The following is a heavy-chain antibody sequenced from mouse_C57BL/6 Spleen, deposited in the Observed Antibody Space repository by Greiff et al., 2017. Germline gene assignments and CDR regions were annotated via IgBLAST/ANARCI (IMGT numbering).Heavy chain of an antibody. CDR1: GYAFTNYL. D-gene: IGHD2-2*01. CDR2: INPGSGGT. CDR3: ARSPSMVKDAMDY. V-gene: IGHV1-54*01. J-gene: IGHJ4*01. Sequence: LVESGAELVRPGTSVKVSCKASGYAFTNYLIEWVKQRPGQGLEWIGVINPGSGGTNYNEKFKGKATLTADKSSSTAYMQLSSLTSEDSAVYFCARSPSMVKDAMDYWGQGTSVTVSS.